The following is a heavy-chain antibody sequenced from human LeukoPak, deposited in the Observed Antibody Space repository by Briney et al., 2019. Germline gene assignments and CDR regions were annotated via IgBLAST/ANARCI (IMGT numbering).Heavy chain of an antibody. CDR1: GYTFTGYY. J-gene: IGHJ3*02. V-gene: IGHV1-2*02. CDR3: ARELDILTVVYAFDI. D-gene: IGHD3-9*01. CDR2: INPNSGGT. Sequence: GASVKVSCKASGYTFTGYYMHWVRQAPGQGLEWMGWINPNSGGTNYAQKFQGRVTMTRDTSISTAYMELSRLRSDDTAVYYCARELDILTVVYAFDIWGQETMVTVSS.